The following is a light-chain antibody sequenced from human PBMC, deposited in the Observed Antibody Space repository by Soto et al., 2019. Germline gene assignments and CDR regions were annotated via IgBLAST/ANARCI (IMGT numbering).Light chain of an antibody. Sequence: DLQMTQSPSTLSASVGDRVTITCRASQNINTWLAWYQQKPGKAPKVLIFDASRLDSAFPGRFSRTGSGTDFTLTITNLQPDDFATYYCQQYHINSWTFGQGTKVEVK. V-gene: IGKV1-5*01. CDR3: QQYHINSWT. J-gene: IGKJ1*01. CDR1: QNINTW. CDR2: DAS.